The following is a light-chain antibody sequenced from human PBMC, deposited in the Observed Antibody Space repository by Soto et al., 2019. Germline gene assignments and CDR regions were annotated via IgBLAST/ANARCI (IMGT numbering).Light chain of an antibody. Sequence: EIVLTQSPATLSLFPGERATLSCRASQGVSRYLAWYQQRPGQTPRLLIYDAFNRATGIPARFSFSGSGTDFTLSISLLESEDFAVYYCQQRSSWPLTFGPGTTVDI. V-gene: IGKV3-11*01. CDR1: QGVSRY. J-gene: IGKJ3*01. CDR2: DAF. CDR3: QQRSSWPLT.